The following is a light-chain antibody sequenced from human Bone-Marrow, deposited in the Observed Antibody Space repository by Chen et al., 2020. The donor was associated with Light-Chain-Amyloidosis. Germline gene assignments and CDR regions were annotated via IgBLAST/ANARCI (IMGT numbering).Light chain of an antibody. CDR3: QSADRSGTYEVI. CDR2: RDT. J-gene: IGLJ2*01. V-gene: IGLV3-25*03. Sequence: SYELTQPPSVSVSPGQTARITCSGDDLPTKYAYWYQQKPGQAPVLVRHRDTERPSGISERFSGSSSGKTATLTISGVQAEDEPDYHCQSADRSGTYEVIFGGGTKLTVL. CDR1: DLPTKY.